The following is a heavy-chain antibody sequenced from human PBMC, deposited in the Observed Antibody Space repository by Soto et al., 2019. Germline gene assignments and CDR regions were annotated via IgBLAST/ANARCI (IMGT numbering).Heavy chain of an antibody. CDR2: MYYSGST. J-gene: IGHJ6*04. D-gene: IGHD3-3*01. Sequence: SETLCLSCTVSGGAISSSSDDWGWIRQPPGKGREWIGSMYYSGSTYYNPSLESRVTISVDTSKNQFSLKLSSVSAADTAVYFCPRPHLGHYAVGSGYSHYGMELWRKGTTVIVSS. CDR3: PRPHLGHYAVGSGYSHYGMEL. V-gene: IGHV4-39*01. CDR1: GGAISSSSDD.